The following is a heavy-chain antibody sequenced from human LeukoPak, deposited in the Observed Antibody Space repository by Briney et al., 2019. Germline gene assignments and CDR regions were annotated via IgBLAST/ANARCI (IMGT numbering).Heavy chain of an antibody. CDR3: ARTREYSSSWYFPPFDP. Sequence: ASVKVSCKASGYTFTGYYMNWVRQAPGQGLEWMGWINPNSGRTNYAQNFQDRVTMTRDPSISTAYMELSGLTSNDTAVYYCARTREYSSSWYFPPFDPWGQGTLVTVSS. J-gene: IGHJ5*02. CDR2: INPNSGRT. D-gene: IGHD6-13*01. CDR1: GYTFTGYY. V-gene: IGHV1-2*02.